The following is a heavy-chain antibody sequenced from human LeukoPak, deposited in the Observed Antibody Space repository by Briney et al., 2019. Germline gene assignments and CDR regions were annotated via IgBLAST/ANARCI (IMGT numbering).Heavy chain of an antibody. D-gene: IGHD5-24*01. Sequence: SETMSLTCTVSGGSISSSDYYWGWIRQPPGKGLEWIGNIFHSGTTYYDPSLNSRVIISVDTSKNQFSLKLSSVTAADTALYYCARHNFRNGYNRPFDYWGQGTLVTVSS. V-gene: IGHV4-39*01. CDR2: IFHSGTT. J-gene: IGHJ4*02. CDR3: ARHNFRNGYNRPFDY. CDR1: GGSISSSDYY.